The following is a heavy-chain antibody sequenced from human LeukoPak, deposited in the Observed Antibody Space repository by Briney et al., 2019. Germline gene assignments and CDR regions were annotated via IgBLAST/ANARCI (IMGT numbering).Heavy chain of an antibody. J-gene: IGHJ6*03. D-gene: IGHD3-10*01. CDR2: LYTSGST. CDR3: ARAGYYGSGSYRYYYYYMDV. Sequence: SETLSPTFTVSGGSISSYYWSWIRPPAGKGLGWVGRLYTSGSTNYNPSLKSGVTMSVDTSKNQFSLKLSSVTAADTAVYYCARAGYYGSGSYRYYYYYMDVWGKGTTVTISS. CDR1: GGSISSYY. V-gene: IGHV4-4*07.